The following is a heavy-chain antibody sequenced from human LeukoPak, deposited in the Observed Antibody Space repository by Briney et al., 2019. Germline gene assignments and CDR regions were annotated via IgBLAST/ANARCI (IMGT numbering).Heavy chain of an antibody. CDR2: ISSSSSTI. V-gene: IGHV3-48*02. D-gene: IGHD3-16*02. Sequence: PGGSLRLSCAASGFTFSSYSMNWVRQAPGKGLGWVSYISSSSSTIYYVDSVKGRFTISRDNAKNSLYLQMNSLRDEDTAVYYCARDQLSPRWYFDLWGRGTLVTVSS. CDR3: ARDQLSPRWYFDL. CDR1: GFTFSSYS. J-gene: IGHJ2*01.